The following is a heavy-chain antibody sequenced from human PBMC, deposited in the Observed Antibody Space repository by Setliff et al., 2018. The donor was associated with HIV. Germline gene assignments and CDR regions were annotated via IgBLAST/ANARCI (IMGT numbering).Heavy chain of an antibody. V-gene: IGHV1-18*01. Sequence: ASVKVSCKASGYSFTSYGVSWVRQAPGQGLEWMGWISAYNVNTNYAQKLQGRVTMTTDTSISTAYMELSRLRSDDTAVYYCARGMDYYDTSGYYQYYFDYWGQGTLVTVSS. CDR3: ARGMDYYDTSGYYQYYFDY. CDR1: GYSFTSYG. D-gene: IGHD3-22*01. J-gene: IGHJ4*02. CDR2: ISAYNVNT.